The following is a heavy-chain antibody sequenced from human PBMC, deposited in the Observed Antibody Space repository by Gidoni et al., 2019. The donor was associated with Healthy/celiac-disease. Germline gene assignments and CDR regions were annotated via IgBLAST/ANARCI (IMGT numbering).Heavy chain of an antibody. J-gene: IGHJ4*02. Sequence: EVQLLESGGGLVQPGGSLSLSCAASGFTFSSYAMSWVRQAPGKGLEWVSAISGSGGSTYYADSVKGRFTISRDNSKNTLYLQMNSLRAEDTAVYYCAKVGCSGGSCYPHFDYWGQGTLVTVSS. CDR1: GFTFSSYA. D-gene: IGHD2-15*01. CDR3: AKVGCSGGSCYPHFDY. CDR2: ISGSGGST. V-gene: IGHV3-23*01.